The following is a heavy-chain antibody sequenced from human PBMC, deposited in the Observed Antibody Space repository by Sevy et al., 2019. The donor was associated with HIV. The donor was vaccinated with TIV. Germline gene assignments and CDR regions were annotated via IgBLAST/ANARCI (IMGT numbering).Heavy chain of an antibody. CDR1: GFSFSSYG. Sequence: GGSLRLSCAASGFSFSSYGMHWVRQAPGKGLEWMSYIQYDGSDKDYADSVKGRFTISRNNSKNTLYLQMNSLRVEDTAVFYCVKEGGGEGGDHWGQGTLVTVSS. D-gene: IGHD2-21*01. CDR2: IQYDGSDK. CDR3: VKEGGGEGGDH. V-gene: IGHV3-30*02. J-gene: IGHJ4*02.